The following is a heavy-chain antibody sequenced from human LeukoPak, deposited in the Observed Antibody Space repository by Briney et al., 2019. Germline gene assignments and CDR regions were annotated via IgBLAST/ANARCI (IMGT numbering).Heavy chain of an antibody. J-gene: IGHJ5*02. V-gene: IGHV5-10-1*01. CDR3: ARREGDWFDP. Sequence: GESLKISCKGSGYSFTSYWISWVRQMPGKGLEWMGRIDPSDSYTNYSPSFQGHVTISADKSISTAYLQWGSLKASDTAMYYCARREGDWFDPWGQGTLVTVSS. CDR1: GYSFTSYW. CDR2: IDPSDSYT.